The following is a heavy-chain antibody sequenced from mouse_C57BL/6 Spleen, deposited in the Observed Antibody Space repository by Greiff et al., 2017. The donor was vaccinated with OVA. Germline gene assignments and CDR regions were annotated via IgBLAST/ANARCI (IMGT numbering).Heavy chain of an antibody. CDR3: ARETTVVAPYFDY. CDR2: INYDGSST. CDR1: GFTFSDYY. J-gene: IGHJ2*01. V-gene: IGHV5-16*01. Sequence: EVQRVESEGGLVQPGSSMKLSCTASGFTFSDYYMAWVRQVPEKGLEWVANINYDGSSTYYLDSLKSRFIISRDNAKNILYLQMSSLKSEDTATYYCARETTVVAPYFDYWGQGTTLTVSS. D-gene: IGHD1-1*01.